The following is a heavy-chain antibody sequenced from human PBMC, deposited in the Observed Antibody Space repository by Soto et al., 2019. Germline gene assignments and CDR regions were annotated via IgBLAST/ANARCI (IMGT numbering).Heavy chain of an antibody. CDR3: ARAAATDYYYYGMDV. CDR1: DGSISSSNW. Sequence: NPSETLSLTCAVSDGSISSSNWWSWVREPPGKGLEWIGEIYHSGSTNYNPSLKSRVTISVDKSKNQFSLKLSSVTAADTAVYYCARAAATDYYYYGMDVWGQGTTVTVSS. CDR2: IYHSGST. J-gene: IGHJ6*02. V-gene: IGHV4-4*02. D-gene: IGHD1-1*01.